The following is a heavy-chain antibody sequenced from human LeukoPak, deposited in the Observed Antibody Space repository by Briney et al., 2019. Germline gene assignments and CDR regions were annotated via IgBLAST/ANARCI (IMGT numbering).Heavy chain of an antibody. CDR2: IYAGGTT. CDR1: GFTVGSNY. CDR3: ATAIDNWNYAFDC. V-gene: IGHV3-53*01. D-gene: IGHD1-7*01. Sequence: GGSLRLSCTASGFTVGSNYMSWVRQAPGKGLEWVSVIYAGGTTYYADSVKGRFTISRDNSRNTLYLQMNSLRAEDTAVYYCATAIDNWNYAFDCWGQGALVTVSS. J-gene: IGHJ4*02.